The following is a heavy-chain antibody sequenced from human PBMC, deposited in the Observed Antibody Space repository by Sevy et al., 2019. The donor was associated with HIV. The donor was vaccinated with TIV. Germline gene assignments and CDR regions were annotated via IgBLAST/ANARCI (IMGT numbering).Heavy chain of an antibody. CDR2: IYYSGST. J-gene: IGHJ6*03. CDR1: GGSISSYY. D-gene: IGHD2-8*02. V-gene: IGHV4-59*01. CDR3: ARKVGGVWGVGYYKDV. Sequence: SETLSLTCTVSGGSISSYYWSWIRQPPGKGLEWIGYIYYSGSTNYNPSLKSRVTISVDTSKNQFSLKLSSVTAADTAVYYCARKVGGVWGVGYYKDVWGKGTTVTVSS.